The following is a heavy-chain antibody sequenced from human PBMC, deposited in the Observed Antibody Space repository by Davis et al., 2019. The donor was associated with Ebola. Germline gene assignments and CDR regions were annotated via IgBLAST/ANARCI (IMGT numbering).Heavy chain of an antibody. CDR3: ARAQFPTTSDH. J-gene: IGHJ4*02. CDR2: INPHNGNT. D-gene: IGHD1-1*01. V-gene: IGHV1-18*04. Sequence: ASVKVSCKASGYTFTSYGITWVRQAPGQGLEWMGWINPHNGNTNYAQNVQGRVTMTTDTSTSTAYMEVGSLRSDDTAVYYCARAQFPTTSDHWGRGTLVTVSS. CDR1: GYTFTSYG.